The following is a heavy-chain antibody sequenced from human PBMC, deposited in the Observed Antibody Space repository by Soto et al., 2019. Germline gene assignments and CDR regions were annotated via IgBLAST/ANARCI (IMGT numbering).Heavy chain of an antibody. V-gene: IGHV4-61*01. J-gene: IGHJ4*02. D-gene: IGHD6-6*01. CDR2: IYYSGST. Sequence: SETLSLTCTVSGGSVSSGSYYWSWIRQPPEKGLEWIGYIYYSGSTNYNPSLKSRVTISVDTSKNQFSLKLSSVTAADTAVYYCAREYSSSSSFDYWGQGTLVTVSS. CDR1: GGSVSSGSYY. CDR3: AREYSSSSSFDY.